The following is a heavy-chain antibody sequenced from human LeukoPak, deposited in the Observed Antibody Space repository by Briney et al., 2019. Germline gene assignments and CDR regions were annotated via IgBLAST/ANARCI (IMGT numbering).Heavy chain of an antibody. J-gene: IGHJ4*02. D-gene: IGHD2-15*01. CDR1: GFTFSSYG. Sequence: GGSLRLSCAASGFTFSSYGMHWVRQAPGKGLEWVALIWYDGSNKYYADSVKSRLNISRENYKKTVYLQMNSLRAEDTAVYYCASRRGGIVGDYWGQGTLVTVSS. V-gene: IGHV3-33*01. CDR2: IWYDGSNK. CDR3: ASRRGGIVGDY.